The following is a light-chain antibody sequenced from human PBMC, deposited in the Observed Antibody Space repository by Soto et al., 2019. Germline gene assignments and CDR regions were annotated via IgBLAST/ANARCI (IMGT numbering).Light chain of an antibody. V-gene: IGLV2-8*01. J-gene: IGLJ2*01. CDR1: SSDFGGTNY. CDR3: TSYAGSYADVV. CDR2: ELT. Sequence: QSALTQPPSASGSPGQSVTISCTGASSDFGGTNYVSWYQQHPGKAPQLMIFELTKRPSGVPDRFSGSKYGNTASLTVSGLQAEDEADYYCTSYAGSYADVVFGGGTKLTVL.